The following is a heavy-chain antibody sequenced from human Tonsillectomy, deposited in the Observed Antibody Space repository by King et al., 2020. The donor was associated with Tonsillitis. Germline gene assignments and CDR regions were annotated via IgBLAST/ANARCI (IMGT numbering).Heavy chain of an antibody. CDR3: STTAH. V-gene: IGHV3-64D*06. J-gene: IGHJ4*02. CDR1: GFTFSDYA. Sequence: QLVQSGGGLVQPGGSLRLSCSGSGFTFSDYAMHWVRQAPGKGLEYVSAISDNGGITYHADSVKGRFTISRDNSKNTLYLQMSSLRPEDTAVYYCSTTAHWGQGTLVTVSS. CDR2: ISDNGGIT. D-gene: IGHD1-26*01.